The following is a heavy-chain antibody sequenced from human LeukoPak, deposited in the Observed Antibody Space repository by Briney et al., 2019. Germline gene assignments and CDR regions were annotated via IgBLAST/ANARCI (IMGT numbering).Heavy chain of an antibody. D-gene: IGHD4-23*01. J-gene: IGHJ4*02. CDR1: GGSISSYY. V-gene: IGHV4-59*01. CDR3: ARDLRGTVGTL. Sequence: SETLSLTCTVSGGSISSYYWSWLRQPPGKGLEWIGYIYYSGSTNYNPSLKSRVTISVDTSKNQFSLKLSSVTAADTAIYYCARDLRGTVGTLWGQGTLVTVSS. CDR2: IYYSGST.